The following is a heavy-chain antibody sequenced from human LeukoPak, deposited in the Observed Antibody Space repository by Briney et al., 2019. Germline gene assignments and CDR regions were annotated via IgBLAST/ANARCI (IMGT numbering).Heavy chain of an antibody. CDR1: GYTLTELS. CDR2: FDPEDGET. J-gene: IGHJ4*02. D-gene: IGHD2-21*02. V-gene: IGHV1-24*01. Sequence: ASVKVSCKVSGYTLTELSMDWVRQAPGKGLEWMGGFDPEDGETIYAQKFQGRVTMTRDTSISTAYMELSRLRSDDTAVYYCARDLGGDYYFDYWGQGTLVTVSS. CDR3: ARDLGGDYYFDY.